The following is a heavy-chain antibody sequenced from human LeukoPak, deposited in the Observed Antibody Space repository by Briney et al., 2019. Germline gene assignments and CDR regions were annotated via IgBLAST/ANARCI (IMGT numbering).Heavy chain of an antibody. V-gene: IGHV1-2*02. CDR3: ARSGIAAAGELHDAFDI. J-gene: IGHJ3*02. CDR1: GYTFTGYY. D-gene: IGHD6-13*01. Sequence: ASVKVSCKASGYTFTGYYMHWVRQAPGQGLEWMGWINPNSSGTNYAQKFQGRVTMTRDTSISTAYMELSRLRSDDTAVYYCARSGIAAAGELHDAFDIWGQGTMVTVSS. CDR2: INPNSSGT.